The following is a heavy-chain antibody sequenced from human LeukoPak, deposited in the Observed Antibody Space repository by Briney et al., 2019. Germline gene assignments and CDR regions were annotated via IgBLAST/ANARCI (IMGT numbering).Heavy chain of an antibody. CDR1: GYTFTSYY. V-gene: IGHV1-46*01. J-gene: IGHJ5*01. D-gene: IGHD2-21*02. Sequence: GASVKVSCKASGYTFTSYYMHWVRQAPGQGLEWMGIINPSGGSTSYAQKFQGRVTMTRDTSTSTVYMELSSLRSEDTAVYYCARVQSVVTAWVRGRGLGSWGQGTLVTVSS. CDR3: ARVQSVVTAWVRGRGLGS. CDR2: INPSGGST.